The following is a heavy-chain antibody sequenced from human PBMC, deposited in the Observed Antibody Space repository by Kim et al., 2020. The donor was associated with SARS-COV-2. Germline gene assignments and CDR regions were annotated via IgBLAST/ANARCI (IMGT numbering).Heavy chain of an antibody. V-gene: IGHV1-69*13. D-gene: IGHD2-15*01. Sequence: SVKVSCKASGGTFSSYAISWVRQAPGQGLEWMGGIIPIFGTANYAQKFQGRVTITADESTSTAYMELSSLRSEDTAVYYCASAYCSGGSCYTNYYYYGMDVWGQGTTVTVSS. CDR2: IIPIFGTA. CDR3: ASAYCSGGSCYTNYYYYGMDV. J-gene: IGHJ6*02. CDR1: GGTFSSYA.